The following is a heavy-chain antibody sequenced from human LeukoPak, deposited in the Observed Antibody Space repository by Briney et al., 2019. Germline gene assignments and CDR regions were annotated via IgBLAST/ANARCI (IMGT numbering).Heavy chain of an antibody. CDR1: GFTFSSYG. Sequence: GGSLRLSCAASGFTFSSYGMHGVRQPPGKGLDGVAFIRYDGSNKYYADSVKGRFTISRDNSKNTLYLQMNSLRAEDTAVYYCAKVSDFWSYVADAFDIWGQGTMVTVSS. CDR2: IRYDGSNK. J-gene: IGHJ3*02. CDR3: AKVSDFWSYVADAFDI. V-gene: IGHV3-30*02. D-gene: IGHD3-3*01.